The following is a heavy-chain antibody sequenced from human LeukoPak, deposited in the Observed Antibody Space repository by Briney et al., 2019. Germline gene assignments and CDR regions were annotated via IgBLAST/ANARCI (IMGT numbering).Heavy chain of an antibody. CDR2: ISSNGGST. Sequence: GGSLRLSCAASGFTFSSYAMHWVRQAPGKGLEYVSAISSNGGSTYYANSVKGRFTISRDNSKNTLYLQMGSLRAEDMAVYYCARDRYCSSTSCFSYSGAFDIWGQGTMVTVSS. CDR1: GFTFSSYA. CDR3: ARDRYCSSTSCFSYSGAFDI. J-gene: IGHJ3*02. D-gene: IGHD2-2*01. V-gene: IGHV3-64*01.